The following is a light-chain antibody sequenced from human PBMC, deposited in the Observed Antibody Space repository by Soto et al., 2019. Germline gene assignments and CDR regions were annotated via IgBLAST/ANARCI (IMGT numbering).Light chain of an antibody. V-gene: IGLV2-23*01. J-gene: IGLJ2*01. CDR3: SSYAGAVV. CDR1: SSDVGSYNL. Sequence: QSALTQPASVSASPGQSITISCTGTSSDVGSYNLVSWYQHHPGKAPKLIIYEGGNRPPGVSNRFSASKSGNTASLTISGLQAEDEADYYCSSYAGAVVFGGGTKLTVL. CDR2: EGG.